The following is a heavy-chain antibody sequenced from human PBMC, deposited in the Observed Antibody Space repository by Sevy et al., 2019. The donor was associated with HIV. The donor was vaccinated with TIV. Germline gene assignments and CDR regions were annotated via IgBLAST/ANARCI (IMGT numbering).Heavy chain of an antibody. CDR2: INPNNGGT. CDR1: GYSFTGHF. D-gene: IGHD1-1*01. J-gene: IGHJ3*02. Sequence: ASVKVSCKASGYSFTGHFIHWVRQAPGQGLEWMGWINPNNGGTYYAQKFQGRVSMFRETSASTAYMDLSGLTSEDMATYYCAREMGPGISPALDIWGQGTMVTVSS. CDR3: AREMGPGISPALDI. V-gene: IGHV1-2*02.